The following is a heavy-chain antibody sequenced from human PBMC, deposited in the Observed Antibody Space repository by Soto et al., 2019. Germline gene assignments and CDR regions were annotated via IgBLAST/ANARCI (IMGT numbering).Heavy chain of an antibody. CDR3: SRGAQQVVPLYYYHALDV. D-gene: IGHD6-13*01. CDR1: GYTFTDYY. Sequence: QVQLVQSGAEVKKPGASVKVSCKASGYTFTDYYLHWVRQAPGQGLEWMGWINPQSGGTNSAQKIQAWVTMTRNTSTSTAYVELRRLRSDDTAVFFCSRGAQQVVPLYYYHALDVWGQGTTVTASS. CDR2: INPQSGGT. J-gene: IGHJ6*02. V-gene: IGHV1-2*04.